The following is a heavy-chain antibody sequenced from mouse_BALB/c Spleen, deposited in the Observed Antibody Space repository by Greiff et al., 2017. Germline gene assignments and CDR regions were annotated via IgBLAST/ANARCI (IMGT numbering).Heavy chain of an antibody. V-gene: IGHV8-12*01. CDR3: ARGDYYAMDY. CDR1: GFSLSTSGMG. J-gene: IGHJ4*01. CDR2: IYWDDDK. Sequence: QVTLKESGPGILQPSQTLSLTCSFSGFSLSTSGMGVSWIRQPSGKGLEWLAHIYWDDDKRYNPSLKSRHTISKDTSSNQVFLKITSVDTADTATYYGARGDYYAMDYWGQGTSVTVSS.